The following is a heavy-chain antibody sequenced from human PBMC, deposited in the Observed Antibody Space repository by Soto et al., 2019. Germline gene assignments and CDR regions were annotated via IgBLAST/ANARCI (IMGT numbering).Heavy chain of an antibody. Sequence: GGSLRLSCAASGFTFSSYAMSWVRQAPGKGLEWVSAISGSGGSTYYADSVKGRFTISRDNSKNTLYLQMNSLRAEDTAVYYCAKSLYDFWSGYLNYMDVWGKGTTDTVSS. V-gene: IGHV3-23*01. D-gene: IGHD3-3*01. CDR3: AKSLYDFWSGYLNYMDV. CDR1: GFTFSSYA. CDR2: ISGSGGST. J-gene: IGHJ6*03.